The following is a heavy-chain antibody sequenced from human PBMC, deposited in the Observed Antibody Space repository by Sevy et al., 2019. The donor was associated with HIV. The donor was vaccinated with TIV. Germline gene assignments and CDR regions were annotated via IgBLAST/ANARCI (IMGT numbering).Heavy chain of an antibody. CDR1: GVSVTSDTYY. D-gene: IGHD3-22*01. CDR3: AREPYFFDKSGYYWDY. CDR2: VYHTGST. Sequence: SETLSLTCAVSGVSVTSDTYYWSWIRQPPGKGLEWIGYVYHTGSTNYSPSFKSQVTISIDTSKNQFSLRVFSVAAADTAVYYCAREPYFFDKSGYYWDYWGQGILVTVSS. J-gene: IGHJ4*02. V-gene: IGHV4-61*01.